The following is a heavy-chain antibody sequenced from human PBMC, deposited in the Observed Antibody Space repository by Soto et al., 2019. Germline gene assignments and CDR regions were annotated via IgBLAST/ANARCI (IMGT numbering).Heavy chain of an antibody. Sequence: ESGGGVVQPGRSLRLSCAASGFTFSTYAMHWVRQAPGKGLEWVAVISYDGTNKYYADSVRGRFTISRDNSKNTLFLQMNSLRAEDTAVYYCAKDGDGYNYGYVMLDKYYYGMDVWGQGTTVTVSS. J-gene: IGHJ6*02. CDR2: ISYDGTNK. V-gene: IGHV3-30-3*01. CDR3: AKDGDGYNYGYVMLDKYYYGMDV. CDR1: GFTFSTYA. D-gene: IGHD5-18*01.